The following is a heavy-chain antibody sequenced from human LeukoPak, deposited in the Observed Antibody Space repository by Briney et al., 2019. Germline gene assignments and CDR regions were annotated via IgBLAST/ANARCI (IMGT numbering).Heavy chain of an antibody. CDR2: IWYGGSNK. Sequence: GRSLRLSCAASGFTFSSYGMHWVRQAPGKGLEWVAVIWYGGSNKYYADSVKGRFTISRDNSKNTLYLQMNSLRAEDTAVYYGDEGGGGGSSQNAFDIWGQGTMVTVSS. D-gene: IGHD6-13*01. J-gene: IGHJ3*02. V-gene: IGHV3-33*08. CDR3: DEGGGGGSSQNAFDI. CDR1: GFTFSSYG.